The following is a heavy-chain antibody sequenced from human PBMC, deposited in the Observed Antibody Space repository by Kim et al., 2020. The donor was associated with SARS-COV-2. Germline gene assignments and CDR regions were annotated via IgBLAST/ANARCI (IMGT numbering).Heavy chain of an antibody. J-gene: IGHJ6*02. CDR2: ISAGDGST. CDR3: AKGRAVAGYYYGLDV. V-gene: IGHV3-23*01. Sequence: GGSLRLSCAASGFTFSSYAMSWVRQAPGKGLEWVSGISAGDGSTYFLDSVKGRFTISRDNSKNTLYLQMNSLRAEDMAVYYCAKGRAVAGYYYGLDVWGQGTTVTVSS. D-gene: IGHD6-19*01. CDR1: GFTFSSYA.